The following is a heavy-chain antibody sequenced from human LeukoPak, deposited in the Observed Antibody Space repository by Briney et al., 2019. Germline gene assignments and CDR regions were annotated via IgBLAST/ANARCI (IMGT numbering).Heavy chain of an antibody. CDR3: ARLSYYYDSSGSLYPYSFDH. V-gene: IGHV4-34*01. CDR1: AGSFSGYY. D-gene: IGHD3-22*01. Sequence: PSETLSLTCAVYAGSFSGYYWSWIRQPPGKGLEWIGEINHSGSTNYNPSLKSRVTISVDTSKNQFSLKLSSVTAADTAVYYCARLSYYYDSSGSLYPYSFDHWGQGTRVTVSS. CDR2: INHSGST. J-gene: IGHJ4*02.